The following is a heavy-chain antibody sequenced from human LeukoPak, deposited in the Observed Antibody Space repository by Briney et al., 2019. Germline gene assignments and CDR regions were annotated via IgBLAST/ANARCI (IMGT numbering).Heavy chain of an antibody. J-gene: IGHJ6*04. Sequence: PGGSLRLSCAASGLTFDDYAMHWVRQPPGKGLEWVSLISWDGGGTDYADSVRGRFTISRDNSKNSLYLQMNSLRAEDTAFYYCVKDKSQGFWSNYYLHVWGKGTTVTVSS. D-gene: IGHD3-3*01. CDR2: ISWDGGGT. CDR3: VKDKSQGFWSNYYLHV. V-gene: IGHV3-43D*03. CDR1: GLTFDDYA.